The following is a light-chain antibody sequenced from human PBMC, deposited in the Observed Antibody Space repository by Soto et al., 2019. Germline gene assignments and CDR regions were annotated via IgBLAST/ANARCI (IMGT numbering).Light chain of an antibody. J-gene: IGKJ4*01. CDR1: QALSNY. CDR2: SAS. CDR3: QQLSRYPLT. Sequence: DIQFTQSPSVLSASVGATVTITGRASQALSNYLAWYQQKPGKAPDLLIYSASTLQSGVPSRFSGSGSETEFSLTIRALQPEDFATYYCQQLSRYPLTFGGGTKVDIK. V-gene: IGKV1-9*01.